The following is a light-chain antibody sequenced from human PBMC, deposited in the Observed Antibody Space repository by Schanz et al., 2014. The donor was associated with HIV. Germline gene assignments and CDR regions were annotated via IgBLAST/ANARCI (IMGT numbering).Light chain of an antibody. CDR3: SSYAGRLPVV. CDR1: SSNVGGYNY. Sequence: QSALTQPRSVSGSRGQSVAISCTGSSSNVGGYNYVSWYQQHPGKAPKLMIYEVDKRPSGVPDRFSGSKSGNTASLTVSGLQAEDEADYYCSSYAGRLPVVFGGGTKLTVL. CDR2: EVD. V-gene: IGLV2-8*01. J-gene: IGLJ2*01.